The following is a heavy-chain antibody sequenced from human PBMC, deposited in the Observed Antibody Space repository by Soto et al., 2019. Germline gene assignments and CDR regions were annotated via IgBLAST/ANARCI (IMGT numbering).Heavy chain of an antibody. CDR3: AKMPSDFWSGYRNNPTGDYYYYMDV. J-gene: IGHJ6*03. V-gene: IGHV3-30*18. CDR2: ISYDGSNK. Sequence: GGSLRLSCAASGFTFSSYGMHWVRQAPGKGLEWVAVISYDGSNKYYADSVKGRFTISRDNSKNTLYLQMNSLRAEDTAVYYCAKMPSDFWSGYRNNPTGDYYYYMDVWGKGTTVTVSS. D-gene: IGHD3-3*01. CDR1: GFTFSSYG.